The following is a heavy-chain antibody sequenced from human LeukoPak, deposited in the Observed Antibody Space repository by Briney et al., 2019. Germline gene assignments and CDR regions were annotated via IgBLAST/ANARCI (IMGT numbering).Heavy chain of an antibody. J-gene: IGHJ4*02. D-gene: IGHD6-13*01. Sequence: SETLSLTCTVSGGSISGYYWSWVRQSRGKVLEWIGYISYSGTTNYNPSLKSRVTLSVDTSKNHFSLELTSVTAADTAVYYCARQNPAASGQSLDHWGQGTLVTVSS. CDR1: GGSISGYY. V-gene: IGHV4-59*08. CDR2: ISYSGTT. CDR3: ARQNPAASGQSLDH.